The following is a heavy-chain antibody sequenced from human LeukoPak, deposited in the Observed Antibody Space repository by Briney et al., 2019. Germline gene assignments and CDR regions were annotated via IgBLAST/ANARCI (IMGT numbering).Heavy chain of an antibody. D-gene: IGHD3-3*01. V-gene: IGHV1-69*13. CDR2: IIPIFGTA. J-gene: IGHJ5*02. CDR1: GGAFSSYA. Sequence: ASVKVSCKASGGAFSSYAISWVRQAPGQGLGWMGGIIPIFGTANYAQKFQGRVTITADESTSTAYMEPSSLRSEDTAVYYCARSPITIFGGSNWFDPWGQGTLVTVSS. CDR3: ARSPITIFGGSNWFDP.